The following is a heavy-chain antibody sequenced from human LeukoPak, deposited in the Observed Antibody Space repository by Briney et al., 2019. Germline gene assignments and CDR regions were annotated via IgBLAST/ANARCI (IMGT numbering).Heavy chain of an antibody. D-gene: IGHD3-22*01. CDR1: GGSISSSSYY. Sequence: SETLSLTCTVSGGSISSSSYYWGWIRQPPGKGLEWIGSIYYSGSTYYNPSLKSRVTISVDTSKNQFSLKLSSVTAADTAVYYCASNPAYYYDSSGYYAGAFDVWGQGTMVTVSS. CDR2: IYYSGST. V-gene: IGHV4-39*01. J-gene: IGHJ3*01. CDR3: ASNPAYYYDSSGYYAGAFDV.